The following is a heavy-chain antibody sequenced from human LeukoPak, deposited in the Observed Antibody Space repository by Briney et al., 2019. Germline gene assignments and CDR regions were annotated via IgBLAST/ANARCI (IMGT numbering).Heavy chain of an antibody. V-gene: IGHV4-59*01. D-gene: IGHD6-19*01. CDR2: IYYSGST. CDR1: GGSISSYY. J-gene: IGHJ4*02. Sequence: SETLSLTCTVSGGSISSYYWSWIRQPPGKGLEWIGYIYYSGSTNYNPSLKSRVTKSVDTSKNQFSLKLSSVTAADTAVYYCARGAVAGTPTFDYWGQGTLVTVSS. CDR3: ARGAVAGTPTFDY.